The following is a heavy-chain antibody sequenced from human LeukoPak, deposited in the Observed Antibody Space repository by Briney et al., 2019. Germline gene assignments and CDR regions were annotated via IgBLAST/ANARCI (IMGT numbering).Heavy chain of an antibody. CDR2: IRSKAYGGTT. D-gene: IGHD5-18*01. CDR1: GFTFGDYA. J-gene: IGHJ6*04. Sequence: PGGSLRLSCTASGFTFGDYAMSWFRQAPGKGLEWVGFIRSKAYGGTTEYAASVKGRFTISRDDSKSIAYLQMNSLKTEDTAVYYCTTDTEHVDTAMTDVWGKGTTVTISS. V-gene: IGHV3-49*03. CDR3: TTDTEHVDTAMTDV.